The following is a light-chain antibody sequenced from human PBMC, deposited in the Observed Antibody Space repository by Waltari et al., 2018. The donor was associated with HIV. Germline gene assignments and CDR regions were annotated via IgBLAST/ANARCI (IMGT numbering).Light chain of an antibody. J-gene: IGLJ3*02. CDR2: VTS. Sequence: QSVLTQPPSVSGAPGQRVTISCTGSSSNIGAGYDVHWYQQLPGTAPKLLIYVTSNRPSGVPDRFSGSKSGTSASRAITGLQAEDEADYYGQSYDSSLSDSRVFGGGTKLTVL. CDR3: QSYDSSLSDSRV. CDR1: SSNIGAGYD. V-gene: IGLV1-40*01.